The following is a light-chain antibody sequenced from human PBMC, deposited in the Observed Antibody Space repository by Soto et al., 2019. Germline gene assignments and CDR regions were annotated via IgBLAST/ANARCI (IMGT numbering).Light chain of an antibody. CDR1: QDIRND. Sequence: AIQMTQSPSSLSASVGDRVTITCRASQDIRNDLGWYQEKVGQAPKLLIYAASNLQSGVPSRFSGSGSGTDFTLTISSLLPEDFATYDCLQHYNYPWTFGQGTKVEI. J-gene: IGKJ1*01. CDR3: LQHYNYPWT. CDR2: AAS. V-gene: IGKV1-6*01.